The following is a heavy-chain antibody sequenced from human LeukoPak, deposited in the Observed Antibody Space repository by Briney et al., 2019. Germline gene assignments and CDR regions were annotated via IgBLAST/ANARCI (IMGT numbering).Heavy chain of an antibody. CDR2: IKQAGSEK. J-gene: IGHJ4*02. Sequence: GGSLRLSCAASGFTFSSYWMSWVRQAPGKGRDWVANIKQAGSEKYHVDSVKGRFTISRDNAKTSLYLQMNSLRAEDTAVYYCARAKQQLVCDYWGQGTLVTVSS. CDR3: ARAKQQLVCDY. CDR1: GFTFSSYW. D-gene: IGHD6-13*01. V-gene: IGHV3-7*01.